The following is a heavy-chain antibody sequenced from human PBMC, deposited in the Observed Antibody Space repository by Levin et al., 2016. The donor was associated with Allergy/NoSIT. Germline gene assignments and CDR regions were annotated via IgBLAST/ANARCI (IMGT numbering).Heavy chain of an antibody. CDR3: ARAVGASILGY. D-gene: IGHD1-26*01. J-gene: IGHJ4*02. CDR2: ITSTSSYI. Sequence: VRQMPGKGLEWVSSITSTSSYIYYTDSLKGRFTISRDNANNSLYLQMNSLRAEDTAVYYCARAVGASILGYWGQGTLVTVSS. V-gene: IGHV3-21*01.